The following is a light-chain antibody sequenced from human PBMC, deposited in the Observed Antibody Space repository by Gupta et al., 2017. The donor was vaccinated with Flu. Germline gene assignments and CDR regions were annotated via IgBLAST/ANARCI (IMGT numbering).Light chain of an antibody. V-gene: IGKV1-12*01. CDR1: QNIGSW. Sequence: DIQMTQSPSTVSASVGDRVTITCRASQNIGSWVAWYQQKPGKAPKVLIHAASTLETGVTSRFSGSGYGTDFTLTISRLQPEDFATYFCLQANRVPLTFGGGTKVEMK. CDR2: AAS. CDR3: LQANRVPLT. J-gene: IGKJ4*01.